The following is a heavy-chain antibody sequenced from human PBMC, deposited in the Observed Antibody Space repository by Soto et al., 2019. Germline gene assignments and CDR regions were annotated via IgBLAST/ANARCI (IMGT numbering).Heavy chain of an antibody. J-gene: IGHJ4*02. CDR1: GFSFSSYW. CDR3: ATDTYCPATCYRGHGN. Sequence: EVQLVESGGDLVQPGGSLRLSCAASGFSFSSYWMAWVRQSPGKGLEWVASMNQHGSDIQYVDSVKGRFTISRDNTRDLLYLQMNNLRAEDTAIYYCATDTYCPATCYRGHGNWGRGTLFTVSS. V-gene: IGHV3-7*01. D-gene: IGHD2-8*02. CDR2: MNQHGSDI.